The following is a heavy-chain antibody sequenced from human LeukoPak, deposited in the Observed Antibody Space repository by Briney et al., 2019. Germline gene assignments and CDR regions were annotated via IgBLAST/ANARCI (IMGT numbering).Heavy chain of an antibody. D-gene: IGHD2/OR15-2a*01. J-gene: IGHJ4*02. Sequence: SETLSLTCTVSGYSISSGYYWGWIRQPPGKGLEWIGYISYSGSTNYNPSLKSRVTISIDTSKNQFFLKLSSVTAADTAVYYCASAPHVNYFDYWGQGALVTVST. CDR1: GYSISSGYY. CDR3: ASAPHVNYFDY. CDR2: ISYSGST. V-gene: IGHV4-38-2*02.